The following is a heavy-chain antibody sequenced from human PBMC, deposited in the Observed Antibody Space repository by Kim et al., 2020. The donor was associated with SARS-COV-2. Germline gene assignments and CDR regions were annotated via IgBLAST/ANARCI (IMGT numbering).Heavy chain of an antibody. CDR1: GFRFNTHA. V-gene: IGHV3-23*01. CDR2: IDDNGAGT. D-gene: IGHD3-3*01. Sequence: GGSLRLSCAVSGFRFNTHAMSWVRQAPGKSLEWVSTIDDNGAGTYYGDSVKGRFAVSRDNSRNLLFLQMNSLRVEDTATYYCAMFNWRYVSDGDYWGHGTLVIVSS. J-gene: IGHJ4*01. CDR3: AMFNWRYVSDGDY.